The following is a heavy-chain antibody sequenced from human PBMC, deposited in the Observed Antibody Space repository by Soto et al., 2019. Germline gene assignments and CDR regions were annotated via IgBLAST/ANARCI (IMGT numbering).Heavy chain of an antibody. CDR2: IYHSGRT. V-gene: IGHV4-4*02. J-gene: IGHJ4*02. CDR3: ARHIAVSGTRGFDF. D-gene: IGHD6-19*01. Sequence: QVQLQESGPGLMKPSGTLSLTCAVSGGSISTNWWSWVRQPPGKGLEWIGEIYHSGRTNYNPSLMNRATVSMDKSQNLLSLNLNSVTAADTAVCYCARHIAVSGTRGFDFWGQGTLVTVSS. CDR1: GGSISTNW.